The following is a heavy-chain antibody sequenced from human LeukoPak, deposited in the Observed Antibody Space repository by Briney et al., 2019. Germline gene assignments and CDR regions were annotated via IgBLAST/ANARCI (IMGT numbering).Heavy chain of an antibody. J-gene: IGHJ4*02. CDR1: GGSISSYY. D-gene: IGHD6-19*01. V-gene: IGHV4-59*12. CDR3: ARDVGPAGTQGWSFDY. Sequence: SETLSLTCTVSGGSISSYYWSWIRQPPGKGLEWIGYIYYSGSTNYNPSLKSRVTISVDTSKNQFSLQLNSVTPEDTAVYYCARDVGPAGTQGWSFDYWGQGTLVTVSS. CDR2: IYYSGST.